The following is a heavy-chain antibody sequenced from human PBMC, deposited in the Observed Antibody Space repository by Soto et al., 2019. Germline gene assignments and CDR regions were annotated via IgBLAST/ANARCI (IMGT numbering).Heavy chain of an antibody. CDR1: GFTFSDYY. D-gene: IGHD2-2*01. CDR3: ARDVRPHDLVPAALGV. Sequence: GGSLRLSCAASGFTFSDYYMSWIRQAPGKGLEWVSYISSSGSTIYYADSVKGRFTISRDNAKNSLYLQMNSLRAEDTAVYYCARDVRPHDLVPAALGVWGKGTTVTVSS. J-gene: IGHJ6*04. V-gene: IGHV3-11*01. CDR2: ISSSGSTI.